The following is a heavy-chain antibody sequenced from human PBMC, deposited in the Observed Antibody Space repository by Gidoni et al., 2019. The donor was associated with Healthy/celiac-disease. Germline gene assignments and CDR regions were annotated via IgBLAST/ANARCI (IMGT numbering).Heavy chain of an antibody. CDR1: GVSISSSSYY. V-gene: IGHV4-39*01. D-gene: IGHD3-22*01. Sequence: QLQLQESGPGLVKPSETLSLTCTVSGVSISSSSYYWGWHRQPPGKGLEWTGSIYYSGSTYYNPSLKSRVTISVDTSKNQFSLKLSSVTAADTAVYYCARNYDSSGYSDYWGQGTLVTVSS. CDR2: IYYSGST. CDR3: ARNYDSSGYSDY. J-gene: IGHJ4*02.